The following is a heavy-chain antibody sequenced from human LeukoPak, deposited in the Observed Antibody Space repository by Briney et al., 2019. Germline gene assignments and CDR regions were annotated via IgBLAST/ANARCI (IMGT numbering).Heavy chain of an antibody. CDR3: ASNSFSDY. V-gene: IGHV3-30*03. CDR1: GFTFSSYG. J-gene: IGHJ4*02. Sequence: GGSLRLSCAASGFTFSSYGMHWVRQAPGKGLEWVAVISYDGSNKYYADSVKGRFTISRDSSKNTLYLQMNSLRAEDTAVYYCASNSFSDYWGQGTLVTVSS. D-gene: IGHD4-23*01. CDR2: ISYDGSNK.